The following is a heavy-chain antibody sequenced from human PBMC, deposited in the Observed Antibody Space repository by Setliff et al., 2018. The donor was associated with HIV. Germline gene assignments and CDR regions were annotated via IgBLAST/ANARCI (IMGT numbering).Heavy chain of an antibody. J-gene: IGHJ3*02. CDR1: GYTFTSYG. CDR2: ISAYNGDT. V-gene: IGHV1-18*01. CDR3: ARTKTDAFDI. Sequence: ASVKVSCKAPGYTFTSYGISWVRQAPGQGLEWMGWISAYNGDTNYAQKLQGRVTMTTDTSTSAAYMELRSLRSDDTAVYYCARTKTDAFDIWGQGTMVTVSS.